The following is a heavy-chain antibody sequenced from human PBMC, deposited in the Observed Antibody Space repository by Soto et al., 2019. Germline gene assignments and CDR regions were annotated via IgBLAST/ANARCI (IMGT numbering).Heavy chain of an antibody. V-gene: IGHV3-33*01. CDR1: GFTFSSYG. J-gene: IGHJ4*02. Sequence: QVQLVESGGGVVQPGRSLRLSCAASGFTFSSYGMHWVRQAPGKGLEWVAVIWYDGSNKYYADSVKGRFTISRDNSKNTLYLQMKSLRAEDTAVYYCARDQARSGYGAIDYWGQGTLVTVSS. D-gene: IGHD5-12*01. CDR2: IWYDGSNK. CDR3: ARDQARSGYGAIDY.